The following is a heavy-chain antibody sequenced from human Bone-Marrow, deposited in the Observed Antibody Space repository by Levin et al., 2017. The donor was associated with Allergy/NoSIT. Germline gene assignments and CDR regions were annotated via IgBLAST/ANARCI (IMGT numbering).Heavy chain of an antibody. V-gene: IGHV3-9*01. CDR3: AQRDGSSSSFDH. Sequence: PGGSLRLSCEGSGYNFGDYGMFWVRQAPGKGLEWVSGITWNSATIDYADSVRGRFIVHRDNAKRSLYLQMNSLRPDDTALYFCAQRDGSSSSFDHWGQGTLVTVS. CDR1: GYNFGDYG. J-gene: IGHJ4*02. CDR2: ITWNSATI. D-gene: IGHD6-6*01.